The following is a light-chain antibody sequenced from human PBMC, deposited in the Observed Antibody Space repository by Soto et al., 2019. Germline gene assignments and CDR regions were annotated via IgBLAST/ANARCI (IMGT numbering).Light chain of an antibody. J-gene: IGKJ1*01. CDR2: GAS. CDR3: QQYGRSPWT. V-gene: IGKV3-20*01. Sequence: EIVLTQSPGTLSLSPGERATLSCRASQSVSSSYLAWYQQKPGQAPRLLIYGASSRATGIPDRFSASGSGTDFTLTFSRLEPEDFAVYYCQQYGRSPWTFGQGTKVEIK. CDR1: QSVSSSY.